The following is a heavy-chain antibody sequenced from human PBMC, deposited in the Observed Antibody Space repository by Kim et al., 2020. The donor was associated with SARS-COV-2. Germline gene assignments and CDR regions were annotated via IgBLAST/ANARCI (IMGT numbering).Heavy chain of an antibody. CDR3: ARGVLSIAARPPFDY. V-gene: IGHV4-34*01. D-gene: IGHD6-6*01. Sequence: SETLSLTCAVYGGSFSGYYWSWIRQPPGKGLEWIGEINHSGSTNYNPSLKSRVTISVDTSKNQFSLKLSSVTAADTAVYYCARGVLSIAARPPFDYWGQG. CDR1: GGSFSGYY. CDR2: INHSGST. J-gene: IGHJ4*02.